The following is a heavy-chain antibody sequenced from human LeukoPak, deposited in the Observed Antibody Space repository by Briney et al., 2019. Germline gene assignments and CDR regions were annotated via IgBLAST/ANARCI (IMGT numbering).Heavy chain of an antibody. J-gene: IGHJ3*02. V-gene: IGHV3-23*01. D-gene: IGHD1-26*01. CDR2: ISAGGGTT. Sequence: GGSLRLSCAASGFTFSSYGMSWVRQAPGKGLEWVSIISAGGGTTYYADSVRGRFTISRDNSKNTLYLQMNSLRAEDTAVYYCARDKRRTLVGAKGGVAFDIWGQGTMVTVSS. CDR3: ARDKRRTLVGAKGGVAFDI. CDR1: GFTFSSYG.